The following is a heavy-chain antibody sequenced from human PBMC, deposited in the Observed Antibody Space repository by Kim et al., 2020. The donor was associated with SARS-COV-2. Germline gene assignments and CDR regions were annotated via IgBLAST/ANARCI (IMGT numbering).Heavy chain of an antibody. Sequence: STIDSADSVKGRFTISRDNAKNTLFLQMHSLRVEDTAVYYCTTAGNFRFDSWGQGTLVTVSS. CDR3: TTAGNFRFDS. CDR2: STI. J-gene: IGHJ5*01. V-gene: IGHV3-74*01. D-gene: IGHD1-7*01.